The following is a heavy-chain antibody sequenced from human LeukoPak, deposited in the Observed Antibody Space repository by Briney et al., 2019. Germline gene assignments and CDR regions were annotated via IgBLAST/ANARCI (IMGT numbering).Heavy chain of an antibody. J-gene: IGHJ4*02. Sequence: PGGSLRLSCAASGFTFSDYAMHWVRQAPGKGLEWVANINQGGSVKYYVDSVKGRFTISRDDAKNSLYVQMNSLRDEDTAVYYCARVGYSGWNLEYWGQGTLVTVSS. CDR1: GFTFSDYA. D-gene: IGHD5-12*01. V-gene: IGHV3-7*01. CDR2: INQGGSVK. CDR3: ARVGYSGWNLEY.